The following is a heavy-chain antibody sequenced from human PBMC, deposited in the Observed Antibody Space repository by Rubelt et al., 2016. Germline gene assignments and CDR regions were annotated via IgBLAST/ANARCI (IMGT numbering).Heavy chain of an antibody. CDR1: GYSISSGYY. V-gene: IGHV4-38-2*02. D-gene: IGHD5-24*01. J-gene: IGHJ4*02. CDR2: IYHSGST. Sequence: QVQLQESGPGLVKPSETLSLTCTVSGYSISSGYYWGWIRQPPGKGLAWIGSIYHSGSTYYNPSLKSRVTMSVDTSKNQFSLKLSSVTAADTAVYYCARDHGYNCGLDYWGQGTLVTVSS. CDR3: ARDHGYNCGLDY.